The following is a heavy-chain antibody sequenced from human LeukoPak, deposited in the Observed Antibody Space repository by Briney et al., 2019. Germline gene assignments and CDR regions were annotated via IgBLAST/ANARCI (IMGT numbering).Heavy chain of an antibody. Sequence: PGGSLRLSCAASGFTFSNAWMSWVRQAPGKGLEWVGRIKSKTDGGTTDYAAPVKGRFTISRDDSKNTLYLQMNSLKTEDTAVYYCTTDLFGYQLLAAPLLVDYWGQGTLVTVSS. CDR1: GFTFSNAW. CDR2: IKSKTDGGTT. V-gene: IGHV3-15*01. J-gene: IGHJ4*02. CDR3: TTDLFGYQLLAAPLLVDY. D-gene: IGHD2-2*01.